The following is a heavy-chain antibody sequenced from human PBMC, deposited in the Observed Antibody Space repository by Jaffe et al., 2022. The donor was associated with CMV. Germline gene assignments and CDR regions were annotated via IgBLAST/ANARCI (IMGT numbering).Heavy chain of an antibody. CDR3: ARGRRSTTVTRGPGSMGY. CDR1: GGSFSGYY. J-gene: IGHJ4*02. D-gene: IGHD4-17*01. Sequence: QVQLQQWGAGLLKPSETLSLTCAVYGGSFSGYYWSWIRQPPGKGLEWIGEINHSGSTNYNPSLKSRVTISVDTSKNQFSLKLSSVTAADTAVYYCARGRRSTTVTRGPGSMGYWGQGTLVTVSS. V-gene: IGHV4-34*01. CDR2: INHSGST.